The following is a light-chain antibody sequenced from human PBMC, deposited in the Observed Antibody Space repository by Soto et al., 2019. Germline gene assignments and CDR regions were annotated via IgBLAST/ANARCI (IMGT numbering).Light chain of an antibody. V-gene: IGKV3-20*01. J-gene: IGKJ1*01. CDR3: QQYGSSPTWT. CDR1: ESVGSSR. CDR2: GDS. Sequence: EIVLTQSPCTLSLSPGERATLFCRASESVGSSRLAWYQQNPGQAPKLLMYGDSNRAAGIPDRFSGSGSGTDFTLTISRLEPEDFAVYYCQQYGSSPTWTFGQGTKVDIK.